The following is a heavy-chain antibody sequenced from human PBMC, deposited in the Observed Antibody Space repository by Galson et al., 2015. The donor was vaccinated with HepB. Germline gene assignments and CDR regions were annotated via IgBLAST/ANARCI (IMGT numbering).Heavy chain of an antibody. CDR3: ARHYFESSGYNWFDP. Sequence: SVKVSCKAYGDTFSTSIFSWVRQAPGQGLEWMGEIIPAFGTANIAKKFRDRVTLSADKSTTTVYMELTSLTSGDTSVYFCARHYFESSGYNWFDPWGQGTLITVSS. CDR1: GDTFSTSI. CDR2: IIPAFGTA. D-gene: IGHD3-22*01. J-gene: IGHJ5*02. V-gene: IGHV1-69*06.